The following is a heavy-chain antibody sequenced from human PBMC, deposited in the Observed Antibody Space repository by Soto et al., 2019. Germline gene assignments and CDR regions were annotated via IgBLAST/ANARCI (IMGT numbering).Heavy chain of an antibody. V-gene: IGHV1-46*04. Sequence: GASVKVSCKASGYTFTSYYMQWVRQAPGQGLEWMGIISPSGDSTSFAQKLQGRVTMTRDTSTSTVYMELSSLRSEDTAVYYCAREVSVGVGATDYWGQGTLVTVSS. CDR1: GYTFTSYY. CDR2: ISPSGDST. D-gene: IGHD1-26*01. J-gene: IGHJ4*02. CDR3: AREVSVGVGATDY.